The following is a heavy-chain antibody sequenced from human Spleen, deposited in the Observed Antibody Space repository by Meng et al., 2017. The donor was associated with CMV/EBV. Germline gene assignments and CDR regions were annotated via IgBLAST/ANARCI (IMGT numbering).Heavy chain of an antibody. V-gene: IGHV1-18*01. CDR1: GYTFTNYG. J-gene: IGHJ6*02. Sequence: ASVKVSCKASGYTFTNYGITWVRQAPGQGLEWMGWISAYNDNTNYAQKLQGRVTMTADTSTSTVYMEVRGLRFDDTAIYYCARSITIYRIDVWGLGTAVTVSS. CDR3: ARSITIYRIDV. D-gene: IGHD3-3*01. CDR2: ISAYNDNT.